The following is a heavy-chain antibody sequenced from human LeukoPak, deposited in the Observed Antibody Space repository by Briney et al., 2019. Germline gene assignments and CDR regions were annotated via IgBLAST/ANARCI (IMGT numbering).Heavy chain of an antibody. V-gene: IGHV4-4*02. Sequence: SGTLSLTCAVSGGSISSSNWWSWVRQPPGKGLEWIGEIYHSGSTNYNPSLKSRVTISVDKSKNQFSLKLGSVTAADTAVYYCARSRPHCSGGSCYSGWFDPWGQGTLVTVSS. CDR2: IYHSGST. D-gene: IGHD2-15*01. CDR3: ARSRPHCSGGSCYSGWFDP. CDR1: GGSISSSNW. J-gene: IGHJ5*02.